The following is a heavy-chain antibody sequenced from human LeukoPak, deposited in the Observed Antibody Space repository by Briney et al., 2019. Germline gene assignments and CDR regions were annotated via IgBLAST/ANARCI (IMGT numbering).Heavy chain of an antibody. Sequence: SETLSLTCTVSGGSISSYYWSWIRQPPGKGLEWIGYIYYSGSTNYNPSLKSRVTISVDTSKNQFSPKLSSVTAADTAVYYCARERRIAAAGVEIDYWGQGTLVTVSS. D-gene: IGHD6-13*01. CDR2: IYYSGST. V-gene: IGHV4-59*01. CDR3: ARERRIAAAGVEIDY. CDR1: GGSISSYY. J-gene: IGHJ4*02.